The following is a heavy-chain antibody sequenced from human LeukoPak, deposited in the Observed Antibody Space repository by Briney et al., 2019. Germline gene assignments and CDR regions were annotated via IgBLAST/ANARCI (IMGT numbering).Heavy chain of an antibody. CDR1: GFTFDDYA. CDR3: AKDISGYDRIGAFDI. Sequence: PGGSLRLSCAASGFTFDDYAMHWVRQAPGKGLEWVSGISWNSGSIGYADSVKGRFTTSRDNAKNSLYLQMNSLRAEDTALYYCAKDISGYDRIGAFDIWGQGTMVTVSS. V-gene: IGHV3-9*01. D-gene: IGHD3-10*01. J-gene: IGHJ3*02. CDR2: ISWNSGSI.